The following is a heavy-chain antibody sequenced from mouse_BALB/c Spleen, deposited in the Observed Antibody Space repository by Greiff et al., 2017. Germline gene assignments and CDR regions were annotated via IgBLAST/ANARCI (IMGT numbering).Heavy chain of an antibody. V-gene: IGHV5-6-4*01. Sequence: EVQRVESGGGLVKPGGSLKLSCAASGFTFSSYTMSWVRQTPEKRLEWVATISSGGSYTYYPDSVKGRFTISRDNAKNTLYLQMSSLKSEDTAMYYCTLSTMITRFAMDYWGQGTSVTGSS. CDR1: GFTFSSYT. J-gene: IGHJ4*01. CDR2: ISSGGSYT. D-gene: IGHD2-4*01. CDR3: TLSTMITRFAMDY.